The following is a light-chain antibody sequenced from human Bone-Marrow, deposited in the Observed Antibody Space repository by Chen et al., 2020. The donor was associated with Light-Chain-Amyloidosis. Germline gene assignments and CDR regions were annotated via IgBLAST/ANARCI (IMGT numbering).Light chain of an antibody. CDR2: RDT. CDR1: ALPTKC. CDR3: QSADSSGNYEVI. Sequence: SYELTQPPSVSVSPRQTARITCSGDALPTKCAYWYQQKPGQAPVLVIHRDTERHSGISERFSGSSSGTTATLTISGVQAEEEADYNCQSADSSGNYEVIFGGGTKLTVL. V-gene: IGLV3-25*02. J-gene: IGLJ2*01.